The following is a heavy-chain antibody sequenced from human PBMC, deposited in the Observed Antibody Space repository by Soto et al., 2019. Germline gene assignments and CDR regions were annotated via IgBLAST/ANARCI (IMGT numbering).Heavy chain of an antibody. D-gene: IGHD1-26*01. CDR3: ARPRDSGSYYYYYGMDV. V-gene: IGHV5-10-1*01. Sequence: PGESLKISCKGSGYSFTSYWISWVRQMPGKGLEWMGRIDPSDSYTNYSPSFQGHVTISADKSISTAYLQWSSLKASDTAMYYCARPRDSGSYYYYYGMDVCGQGTTVTVSS. CDR2: IDPSDSYT. CDR1: GYSFTSYW. J-gene: IGHJ6*02.